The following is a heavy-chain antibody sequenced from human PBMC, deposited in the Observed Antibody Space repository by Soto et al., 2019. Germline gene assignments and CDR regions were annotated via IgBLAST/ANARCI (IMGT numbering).Heavy chain of an antibody. CDR1: GYSFPSYW. V-gene: IGHV5-51*01. D-gene: IGHD3-16*01. CDR3: ARVGYYDSATGWFDP. J-gene: IGHJ5*02. Sequence: GESLKISCKGFGYSFPSYWIAWVRQMPGKGLEWMGIIFPGDSETTYSPSFQGQVTISADMSISTAYLQLSSLKASDTAMYYCARVGYYDSATGWFDPWGQGTLVTVS. CDR2: IFPGDSET.